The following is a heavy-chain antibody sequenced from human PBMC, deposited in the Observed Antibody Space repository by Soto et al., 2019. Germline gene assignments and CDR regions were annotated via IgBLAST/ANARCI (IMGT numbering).Heavy chain of an antibody. CDR1: CGSFSGNY. CDR2: ISHSGSGT. J-gene: IGHJ4*02. D-gene: IGHD2-15*01. V-gene: IGHV4-34*01. Sequence: QVQLQQWGAGLLKPSETLTLTCTVYCGSFSGNYWSWIRQPPGMGLEWIGEISHSGSGTNYNPALKSRVTISVDTSKNQISLKLSSVTAADTAMYYCARGHLPGGNTFYYDYWGQGTLVSVSS. CDR3: ARGHLPGGNTFYYDY.